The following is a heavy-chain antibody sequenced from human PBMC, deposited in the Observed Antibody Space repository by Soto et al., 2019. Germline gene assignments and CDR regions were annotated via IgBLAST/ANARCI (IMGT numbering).Heavy chain of an antibody. CDR1: GGSISSSSYY. D-gene: IGHD5-18*01. Sequence: PSETLSLICTVSGGSISSSSYYWGWIRQPPGKGLEWIGSIYYSGSTYYNPSLKSRVTISVDTSKNQLSLKLSTVTAADTAVYYCACIFSGGYGYGFYYYVMDVWGQGTTVT. J-gene: IGHJ6*02. V-gene: IGHV4-39*01. CDR3: ACIFSGGYGYGFYYYVMDV. CDR2: IYYSGST.